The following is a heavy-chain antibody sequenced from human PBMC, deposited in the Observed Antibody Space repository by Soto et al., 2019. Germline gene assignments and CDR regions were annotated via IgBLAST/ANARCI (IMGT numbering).Heavy chain of an antibody. J-gene: IGHJ4*02. D-gene: IGHD3-10*01. CDR2: IYNSVNT. CDR1: GDSISNGYYT. Sequence: PSETLSLTCTVSGDSISNGYYTWSWIRQPPGKDLEWIGHIYNSVNTYSNPSLKSRVTISADTSKNQFSLKLSSVTAADTAVYYCARGPSGDKVDYSGQGTLVTVSS. V-gene: IGHV4-30-4*01. CDR3: ARGPSGDKVDY.